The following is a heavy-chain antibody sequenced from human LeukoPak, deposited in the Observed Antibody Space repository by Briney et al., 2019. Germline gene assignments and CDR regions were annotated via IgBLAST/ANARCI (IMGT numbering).Heavy chain of an antibody. CDR2: IWYDGSKK. D-gene: IGHD6-19*01. V-gene: IGHV3-33*01. J-gene: IGHJ5*02. Sequence: GGSLRLSCAASGFTFSSFGMHWVRQAPGKGLEWVAVIWYDGSKKYYAESVKGRFTISRDNSKNTLYLQMDSLRAEDTAMYYCARWIDPGAQWQVSWGQGTLVTVSS. CDR3: ARWIDPGAQWQVS. CDR1: GFTFSSFG.